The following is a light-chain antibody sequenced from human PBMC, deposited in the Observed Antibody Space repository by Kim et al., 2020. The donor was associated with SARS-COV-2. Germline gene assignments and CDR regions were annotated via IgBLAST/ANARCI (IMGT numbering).Light chain of an antibody. CDR1: QSVLYSSNNKNY. V-gene: IGKV4-1*01. J-gene: IGKJ4*01. CDR3: EQYYSTPLT. Sequence: DIVMTQSPDSLAASLGVRATFNCKSSQSVLYSSNNKNYLAWYQQKPGQPPKLLIYWASTRESGVPDRFSGSGCGTDFTLTISSLQAEDVAVYYCEQYYSTPLTFGGGTKVDIK. CDR2: WAS.